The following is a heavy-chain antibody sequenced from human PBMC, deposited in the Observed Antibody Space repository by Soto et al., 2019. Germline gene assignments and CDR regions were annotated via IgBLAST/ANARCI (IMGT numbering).Heavy chain of an antibody. CDR1: GDSVSSNSAA. CDR2: TYYRSKWYN. V-gene: IGHV6-1*01. J-gene: IGHJ6*03. Sequence: SQTLSLTCAISGDSVSSNSAAWNWIRQSPSRGLEWLGRTYYRSKWYNDYAVSVKSRITINPDTSKNQFSLQLNSVTPEDTAVYYCASSIVGYSNFVGGNGYYMDVWGKGTTVTVSS. CDR3: ASSIVGYSNFVGGNGYYMDV. D-gene: IGHD4-4*01.